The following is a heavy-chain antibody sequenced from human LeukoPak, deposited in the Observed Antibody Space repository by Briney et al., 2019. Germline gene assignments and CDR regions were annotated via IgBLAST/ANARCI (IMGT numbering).Heavy chain of an antibody. J-gene: IGHJ4*02. V-gene: IGHV1-24*01. CDR3: ATGYRATDYYDSSGYYPYFDY. D-gene: IGHD3-22*01. CDR2: FDPEDGET. CDR1: GYTLTELS. Sequence: GASVKVSCKVSGYTLTELSMHWVRQAPGKGLEWMGGFDPEDGETIYAQKFQGRVTMTEDTSTDTAYMELSSLRSEDTAVYYCATGYRATDYYDSSGYYPYFDYWGQGTLVTVSS.